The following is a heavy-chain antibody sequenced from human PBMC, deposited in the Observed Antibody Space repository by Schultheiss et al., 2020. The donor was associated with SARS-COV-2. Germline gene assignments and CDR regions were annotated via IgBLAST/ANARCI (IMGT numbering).Heavy chain of an antibody. V-gene: IGHV3-53*01. D-gene: IGHD5-12*01. CDR3: ARSIVATDFDY. Sequence: GGSLRLSCAASGFTVSGNYMCWVRQAPGKGLEWVSIIYSGGSTYYADSVKGRFTISRDNSKNTLYLQMNSLRAEDTAVYYCARSIVATDFDYWGQGTLVTVAS. J-gene: IGHJ4*02. CDR1: GFTVSGNY. CDR2: IYSGGST.